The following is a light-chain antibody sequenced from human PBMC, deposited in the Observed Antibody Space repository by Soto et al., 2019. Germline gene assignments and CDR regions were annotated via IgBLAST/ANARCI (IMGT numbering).Light chain of an antibody. V-gene: IGKV3-20*01. CDR2: GAS. Sequence: DILLTQSPATLSVSQGERATLSWRCSQSVSSSYLAWYQQKHGQAPRLLIYGASSRATGIPDRFSGSGYGTDFNLTISRLEPEDFAVYYCQQYGSSPLTFGGGTKVDIK. CDR3: QQYGSSPLT. CDR1: QSVSSSY. J-gene: IGKJ4*01.